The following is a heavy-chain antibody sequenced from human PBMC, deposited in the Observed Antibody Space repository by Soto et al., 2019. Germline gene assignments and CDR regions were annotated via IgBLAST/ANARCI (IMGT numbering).Heavy chain of an antibody. CDR3: AKATTNGGWFNPFDS. CDR2: LSGSGTST. V-gene: IGHV3-23*01. D-gene: IGHD6-19*01. J-gene: IGHJ4*02. CDR1: GFSFVNYS. Sequence: GGCLRLSCAASGFSFVNYSMNWVRHAPGKGLEWVSGLSGSGTSTYYADSVKGRFTISRDNSRDTLFLQMNSLTADDTAVYYCAKATTNGGWFNPFDSWGQGALVTVSS.